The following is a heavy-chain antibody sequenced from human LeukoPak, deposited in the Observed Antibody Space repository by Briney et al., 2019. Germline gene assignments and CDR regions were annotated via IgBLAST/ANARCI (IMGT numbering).Heavy chain of an antibody. J-gene: IGHJ4*02. CDR2: ISGSSYTT. V-gene: IGHV3-23*01. CDR3: AKPGGRVGESLNGIDY. D-gene: IGHD3-10*01. Sequence: GGSLRLSCAASGFIFSNYAMGWVRLAPGKGLEWVSSISGSSYTTYYADSVKGRFTISRDNSKNTLFLQMNSLRAEDTAVYYCAKPGGRVGESLNGIDYWGQGTLVTVS. CDR1: GFIFSNYA.